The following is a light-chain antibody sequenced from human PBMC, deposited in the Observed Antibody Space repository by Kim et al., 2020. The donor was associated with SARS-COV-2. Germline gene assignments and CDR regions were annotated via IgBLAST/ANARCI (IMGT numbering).Light chain of an antibody. J-gene: IGKJ4*01. CDR1: QSVSSY. Sequence: EIVLTQSPATLSLSPGERATLSCRASQSVSSYLAWYQQKPGQAPRLLIYDASNRATGIPARFSGSGSGTDFTLTISSLEPEDFAVYYCQQRVAWPPLTFGGGTKVEI. CDR2: DAS. V-gene: IGKV3-11*01. CDR3: QQRVAWPPLT.